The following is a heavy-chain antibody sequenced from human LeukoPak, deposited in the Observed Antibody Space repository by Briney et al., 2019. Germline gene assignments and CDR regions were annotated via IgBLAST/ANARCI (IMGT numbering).Heavy chain of an antibody. V-gene: IGHV3-23*01. Sequence: PGGSPRLSCTASGFTFSSYAMSWVRQAPGKGLEWVSAISGSGGSTYYADSVKGRFTISRDNSKNTLYLQMNSLRAEDTAVYYCAKVTTAGPDYYYYGMDVWGQGTTVTVSS. D-gene: IGHD4-4*01. CDR1: GFTFSSYA. CDR3: AKVTTAGPDYYYYGMDV. CDR2: ISGSGGST. J-gene: IGHJ6*02.